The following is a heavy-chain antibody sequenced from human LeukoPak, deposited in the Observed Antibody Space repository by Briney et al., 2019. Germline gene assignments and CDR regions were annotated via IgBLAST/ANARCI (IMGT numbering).Heavy chain of an antibody. CDR1: GFTFSSYA. Sequence: GGSLRLSCAASGFTFSSYAMSWVRQAPGKGLEWVSAISGSGGSTYYADSVKGRFTISRDNSKNTLYLQMNSLRAEDTAVYYCAKDGPSQWEPPEPNWFDPWGQGTLVTVSS. J-gene: IGHJ5*02. CDR3: AKDGPSQWEPPEPNWFDP. D-gene: IGHD1-26*01. CDR2: ISGSGGST. V-gene: IGHV3-23*01.